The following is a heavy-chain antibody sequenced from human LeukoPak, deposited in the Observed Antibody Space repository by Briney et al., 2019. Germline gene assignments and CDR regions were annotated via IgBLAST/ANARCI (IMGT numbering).Heavy chain of an antibody. CDR2: ISGSGDST. CDR1: GFTFSSYA. V-gene: IGHV3-23*01. Sequence: GGSLRLSCAASGFTFSSYAMGWVRQAPGKGLEWVSGISGSGDSTYYADSVKGRFTISRDNSKNTLSLQMNSLRADDTAVYYCAKAHCSSTSCSRADNWGQGTLVTVSS. D-gene: IGHD2-2*01. CDR3: AKAHCSSTSCSRADN. J-gene: IGHJ4*02.